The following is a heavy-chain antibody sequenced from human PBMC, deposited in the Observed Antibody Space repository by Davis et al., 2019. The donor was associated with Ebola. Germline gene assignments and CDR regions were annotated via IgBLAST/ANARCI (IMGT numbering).Heavy chain of an antibody. D-gene: IGHD3-9*01. J-gene: IGHJ4*02. V-gene: IGHV3-30*18. CDR2: ISYDGSNK. CDR1: GFTFSSYG. Sequence: PGGSLRLSCAASGFTFSSYGMHWVRQAPGKGLEWVAVISYDGSNKYYADSVKGRFTISRDNSKNTLYLQMNSLRAEDTAVYYCAKVKANFDWLLMKDWGQGTLVTVSS. CDR3: AKVKANFDWLLMKD.